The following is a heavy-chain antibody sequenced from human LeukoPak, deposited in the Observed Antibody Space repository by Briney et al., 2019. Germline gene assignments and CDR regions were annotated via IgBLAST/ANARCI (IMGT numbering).Heavy chain of an antibody. V-gene: IGHV4-39*07. D-gene: IGHD3-3*01. CDR2: IYYSGST. Sequence: SETLSLTCTVSGGSISSSSYYWGWIRQPPGKGLEWIGSIYYSGSTYYNPSLKSRVTISVDTSKNQFSLKLSSVTAADTAVYYCARSPDFWSGRLDYWGQGTLVTVSS. J-gene: IGHJ4*02. CDR1: GGSISSSSYY. CDR3: ARSPDFWSGRLDY.